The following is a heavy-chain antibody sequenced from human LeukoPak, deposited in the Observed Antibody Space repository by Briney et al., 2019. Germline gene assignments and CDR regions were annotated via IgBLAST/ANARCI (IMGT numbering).Heavy chain of an antibody. D-gene: IGHD2-15*01. J-gene: IGHJ3*02. CDR3: ARGWDSFRGYCSGGSCYSDDAFDI. CDR1: GFTFNRYN. Sequence: GGSLRLSCAASGFTFNRYNMNWVRRAPGKGLEWVSSISTSSSYIYYADSVRGRFTISRDNAKNSLYLQMNSLRAEDTAVYYCARGWDSFRGYCSGGSCYSDDAFDIWGQGTMVTVSS. V-gene: IGHV3-21*04. CDR2: ISTSSSYI.